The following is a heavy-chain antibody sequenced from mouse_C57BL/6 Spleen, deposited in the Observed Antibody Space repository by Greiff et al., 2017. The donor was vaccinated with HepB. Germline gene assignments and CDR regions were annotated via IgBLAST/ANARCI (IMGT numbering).Heavy chain of an antibody. Sequence: VQLQQSGPVLVKPGASVKMSCKASGYTFTDYYMNWVKQSHGKSLEWIGVINPYNGGTSYNQKFKGKATLTVDKSSSTAYMELNSLTSEDSAVYYCARSSYYGNYEYWGQGTTLTVSS. CDR2: INPYNGGT. D-gene: IGHD2-10*01. CDR1: GYTFTDYY. J-gene: IGHJ2*01. CDR3: ARSSYYGNYEY. V-gene: IGHV1-19*01.